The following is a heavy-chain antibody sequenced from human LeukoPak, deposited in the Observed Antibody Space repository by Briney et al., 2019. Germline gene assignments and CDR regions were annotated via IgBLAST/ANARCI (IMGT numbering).Heavy chain of an antibody. D-gene: IGHD4-17*01. CDR1: GGSISSYY. Sequence: SETLPLTCTVSGGSISSYYWSWIRQPAGKGLEWIGRIYTSGSTNYNPSLKSRVTMSVDTSKNQFSLKLSSVTAADTAVYYCAREKGLSTVTYDKAFDIWGQGTMVTVSS. CDR3: AREKGLSTVTYDKAFDI. V-gene: IGHV4-4*07. CDR2: IYTSGST. J-gene: IGHJ3*02.